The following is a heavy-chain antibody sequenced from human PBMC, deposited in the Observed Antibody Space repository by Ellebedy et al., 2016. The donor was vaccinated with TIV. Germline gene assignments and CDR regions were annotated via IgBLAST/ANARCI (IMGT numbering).Heavy chain of an antibody. Sequence: SETLSLXCSVSGGSISSSNYWSWIRQIPGKGLEWIGFIYSSGNTYYNPSLKSRVSISIDTSKNQFSLKLSSVTAADTAVYYCARDTVLTENWFDPWGQGTLVTVSS. V-gene: IGHV4-39*07. CDR3: ARDTVLTENWFDP. D-gene: IGHD4-17*01. J-gene: IGHJ5*02. CDR2: IYSSGNT. CDR1: GGSISSSNY.